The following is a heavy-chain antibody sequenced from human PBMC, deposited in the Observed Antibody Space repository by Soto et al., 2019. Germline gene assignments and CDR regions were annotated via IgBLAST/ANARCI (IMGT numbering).Heavy chain of an antibody. CDR1: GGSFSGYY. D-gene: IGHD3-3*01. V-gene: IGHV4-34*01. CDR3: AGRMYYDFWSGPDRIDY. J-gene: IGHJ4*02. CDR2: INHSGST. Sequence: SETLSLTCAVYGGSFSGYYWSWIRQPPGKGLEWIGEINHSGSTNYNPSLKSRVTISVDTSKNQFSLKLSSVTAADTAVYYCAGRMYYDFWSGPDRIDYWGQGTLVTVSS.